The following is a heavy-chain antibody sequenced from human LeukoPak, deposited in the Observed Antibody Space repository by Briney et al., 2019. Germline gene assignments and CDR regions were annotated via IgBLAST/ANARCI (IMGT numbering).Heavy chain of an antibody. CDR3: ARDPQTSGAGLSHWFDP. Sequence: KSSETLSLTCTVSGYSISSGYYWGWIRPPPGKGLEWIGTIYHSGSTYYNPSLKSRVTILVDMSKNQFSLKLSSVTAADTAVYYCARDPQTSGAGLSHWFDPWGQGTLVTVSS. CDR2: IYHSGST. D-gene: IGHD1-26*01. J-gene: IGHJ5*02. CDR1: GYSISSGYY. V-gene: IGHV4-38-2*02.